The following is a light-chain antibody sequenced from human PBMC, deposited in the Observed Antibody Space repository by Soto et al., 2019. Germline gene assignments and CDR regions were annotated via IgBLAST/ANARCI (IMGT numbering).Light chain of an antibody. CDR1: QGISSY. CDR3: QQYYSYPKT. Sequence: AIRMTPSPSSLSASTGDRVTITCRARQGISSYLAWYQQKPGKAPKLLIYAASTLQSGVPSRFSGSGSRTDFTLTISCLQSEDFATYYCQQYYSYPKTFGQGTKVEIK. V-gene: IGKV1-8*01. J-gene: IGKJ1*01. CDR2: AAS.